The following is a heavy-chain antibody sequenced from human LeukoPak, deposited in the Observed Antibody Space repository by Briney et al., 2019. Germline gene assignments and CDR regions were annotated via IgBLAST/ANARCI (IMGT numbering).Heavy chain of an antibody. Sequence: APVKVSCKASGYTYTTDGISWVRQAPGQGLEWMGWIDTYSGKTNYAQKFQGRVTMTSDTSTSTAYMELRSLRSDDTAVYYCARDRGIAEADSFDPWGQGTLVTVSS. CDR3: ARDRGIAEADSFDP. CDR1: GYTYTTDG. J-gene: IGHJ5*02. CDR2: IDTYSGKT. V-gene: IGHV1-18*01. D-gene: IGHD6-13*01.